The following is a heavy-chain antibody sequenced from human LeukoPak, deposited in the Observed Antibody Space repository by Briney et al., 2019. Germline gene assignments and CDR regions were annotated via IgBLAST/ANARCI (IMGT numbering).Heavy chain of an antibody. CDR2: IYSGGST. V-gene: IGHV3-53*04. J-gene: IGHJ3*02. D-gene: IGHD3-22*01. CDR1: GFTVSSNY. CDR3: ARGFRYYDGIDAFDI. Sequence: GRSLRLSCAASGFTVSSNYMSWVSQAQAKGMEWVSVIYSGGSTYYADSVKGRFTISRHNSKNTLYLQMNSLRAEDTAVYYCARGFRYYDGIDAFDIWGQGTMVTVSS.